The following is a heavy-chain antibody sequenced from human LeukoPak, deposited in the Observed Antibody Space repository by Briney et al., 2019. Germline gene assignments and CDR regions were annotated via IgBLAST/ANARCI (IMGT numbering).Heavy chain of an antibody. CDR3: AGGGGYSVLDY. J-gene: IGHJ4*02. D-gene: IGHD3-10*02. Sequence: NPSETLSLTCAVYGGSFSGYYWSWIRQPPGKGLEWIGEINHSGSTNYNPSLKSRVTISVDTSKNQFSLKLSSVTAADTAVYYCAGGGGYSVLDYWGQGTLVTVSS. CDR2: INHSGST. V-gene: IGHV4-34*01. CDR1: GGSFSGYY.